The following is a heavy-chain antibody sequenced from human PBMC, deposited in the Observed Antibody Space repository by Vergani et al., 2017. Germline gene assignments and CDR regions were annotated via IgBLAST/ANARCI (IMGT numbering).Heavy chain of an antibody. CDR3: ARGKRDGFDY. D-gene: IGHD5-24*01. J-gene: IGHJ4*02. Sequence: QVQLQQWGAGLLKPSETLSLTCAVSGGSFSGYYWSWIRQPPGKGLEWIGEINHSGSTNYNPSLKSRVTISVDTSKNQFSLKLSSVTAADTAVYYCARGKRDGFDYWGQGTLVTVSS. CDR1: GGSFSGYY. CDR2: INHSGST. V-gene: IGHV4-34*01.